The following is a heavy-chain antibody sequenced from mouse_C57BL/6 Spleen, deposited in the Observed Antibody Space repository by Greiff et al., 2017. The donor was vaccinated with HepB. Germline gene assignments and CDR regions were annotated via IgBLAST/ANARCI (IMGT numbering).Heavy chain of an antibody. CDR1: GFTFSDYG. J-gene: IGHJ1*03. CDR2: ISSGSSTI. Sequence: EVNVVESGGGLVKPGGSLKLSCAASGFTFSDYGMHWVRQAPEKGLEWVAYISSGSSTIYYADTVKGRFTISRDNAKNTLFLQMTSLRSEDTAMYYCARTGDSWYFDVWGTGTTVTVSS. CDR3: ARTGDSWYFDV. V-gene: IGHV5-17*01.